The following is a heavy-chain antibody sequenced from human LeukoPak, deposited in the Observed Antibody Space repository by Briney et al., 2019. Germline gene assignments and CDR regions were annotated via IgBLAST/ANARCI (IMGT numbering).Heavy chain of an antibody. CDR2: IIPILGIA. CDR3: APGSTSDYGDYSWGSYYDY. V-gene: IGHV1-69*04. CDR1: GGTFSSYA. D-gene: IGHD4-17*01. J-gene: IGHJ4*02. Sequence: SVKVSCKASGGTFSSYAIIWVRQAPGQGLEWMGRIIPILGIANYAQKFQGRVTITADKSTSTAYMELSSLRSEDTAVYYCAPGSTSDYGDYSWGSYYDYWGQGTLVTVSS.